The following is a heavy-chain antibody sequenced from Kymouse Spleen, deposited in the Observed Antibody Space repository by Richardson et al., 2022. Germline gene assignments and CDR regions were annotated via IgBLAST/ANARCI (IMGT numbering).Heavy chain of an antibody. D-gene: IGHD6-6*01. J-gene: IGHJ6*02. CDR2: ISYDGSNK. V-gene: IGHV3-30*18. Sequence: QVQLVESGGGVVQPGRSLRLSCAASGFTFSSYGMHWVRQAPGKGLEWVAVISYDGSNKYYADSVKGRFTISRDNSKNTLYLQMNSLRAEDTAVYYCAKPEYSSSAVGMDVWGQGTTVTVSS. CDR1: GFTFSSYG. CDR3: AKPEYSSSAVGMDV.